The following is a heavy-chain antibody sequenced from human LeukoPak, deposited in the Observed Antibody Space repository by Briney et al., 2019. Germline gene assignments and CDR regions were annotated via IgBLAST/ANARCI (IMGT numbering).Heavy chain of an antibody. CDR1: GFTFTTYW. CDR2: IRQDGGAT. CDR3: ATSLDTAGGPY. D-gene: IGHD5-18*01. J-gene: IGHJ4*02. Sequence: GGSLRLSCAASGFTFTTYWMTWARQAPGKGLEWLANIRQDGGATYYADSVKGRFTISRDNAKNSLYLQMHSLRADDTAVYYCATSLDTAGGPYWGQGTLSPSPQ. V-gene: IGHV3-7*01.